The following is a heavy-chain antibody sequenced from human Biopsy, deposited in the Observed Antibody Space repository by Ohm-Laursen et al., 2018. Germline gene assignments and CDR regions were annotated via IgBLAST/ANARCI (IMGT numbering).Heavy chain of an antibody. V-gene: IGHV1-69*04. D-gene: IGHD3-16*01. J-gene: IGHJ4*02. Sequence: GASVKVSRKTSGGSFSTYAVSWVRQAPGQGLEWMGKIIPMLDVANYAQKFQGRVTITADKLTSTAYMELASLRSEDTAVYYCAIYGGTEPEGDWGQGTLVTVSS. CDR3: AIYGGTEPEGD. CDR2: IIPMLDVA. CDR1: GGSFSTYA.